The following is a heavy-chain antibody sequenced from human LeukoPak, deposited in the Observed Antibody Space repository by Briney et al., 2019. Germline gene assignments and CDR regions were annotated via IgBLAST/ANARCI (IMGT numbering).Heavy chain of an antibody. CDR2: MSPSGTT. CDR3: ARGQDDRSGTFDY. D-gene: IGHD3-22*01. Sequence: TSETLSLTCTVSGDSVSSGNYYLSWIRQPPGKGLDWITYMSPSGTTKYNPSLKSRVTTSVDTSRTQFSLRLSSVTAADTAVYYCARGQDDRSGTFDYWGQGILVTVSS. V-gene: IGHV4-61*01. CDR1: GDSVSSGNYY. J-gene: IGHJ4*02.